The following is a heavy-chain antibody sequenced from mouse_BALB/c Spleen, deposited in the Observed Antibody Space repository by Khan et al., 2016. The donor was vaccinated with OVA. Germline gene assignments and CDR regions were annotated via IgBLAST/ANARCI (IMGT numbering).Heavy chain of an antibody. CDR1: GYTFTNYG. CDR3: ARGSSRAMDY. CDR2: IYTYTGEP. V-gene: IGHV9-3-1*01. J-gene: IGHJ4*01. D-gene: IGHD1-1*01. Sequence: LVESGPELKKPGETVKISCKASGYTFTNYGMNWVKQAPGKGLKWMGWIYTYTGEPTYADDFKGRSAFSLESSASTAYLQINNLTNEDTATYFCARGSSRAMDYWGQGTSVTVSS.